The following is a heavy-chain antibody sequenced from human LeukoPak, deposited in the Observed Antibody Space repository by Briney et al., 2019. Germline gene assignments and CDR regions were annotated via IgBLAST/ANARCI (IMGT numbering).Heavy chain of an antibody. CDR1: GFTFDDYA. V-gene: IGHV3-9*01. J-gene: IGHJ4*02. Sequence: PGGSLRLSCAASGFTFDDYAMHWVRQAPGKGLEWVSGISWNSGSIGYADSVKGRFTISRDNAKNSLYLQMSSLRAEDTALYYCAKVRFSGYDYTAFDYWGQGTLVTVSS. CDR2: ISWNSGSI. D-gene: IGHD5-12*01. CDR3: AKVRFSGYDYTAFDY.